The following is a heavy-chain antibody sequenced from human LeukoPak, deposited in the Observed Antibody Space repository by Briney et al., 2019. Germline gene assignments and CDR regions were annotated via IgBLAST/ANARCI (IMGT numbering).Heavy chain of an antibody. V-gene: IGHV3-48*02. J-gene: IGHJ3*02. CDR3: ARENIVVVTAIRGAFDI. CDR1: GFTFTSYS. D-gene: IGHD2-21*02. CDR2: ANGGSDVI. Sequence: GGSLRLSCAASGFTFTSYSMNWVRQAPGKGLEWVSYANGGSDVISYADSVKGRFTISRDNAKNSLCLQMNSLRDEDTAVYYCARENIVVVTAIRGAFDIWGQGTMVTVSS.